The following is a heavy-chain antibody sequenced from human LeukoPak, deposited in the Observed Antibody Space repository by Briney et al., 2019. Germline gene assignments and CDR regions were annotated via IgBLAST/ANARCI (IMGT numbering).Heavy chain of an antibody. V-gene: IGHV1-69*04. J-gene: IGHJ4*02. Sequence: SVKVSCKASGGTFSSYAISWVRQAPRQGLEWMGRIIPILGIANYAQKFQGRVTITADKSTSTAYMELSSLRSEDTAVYYCARTYYDFWSGFGDQSFDYWGQGTLVTVSS. CDR3: ARTYYDFWSGFGDQSFDY. CDR2: IIPILGIA. D-gene: IGHD3-3*01. CDR1: GGTFSSYA.